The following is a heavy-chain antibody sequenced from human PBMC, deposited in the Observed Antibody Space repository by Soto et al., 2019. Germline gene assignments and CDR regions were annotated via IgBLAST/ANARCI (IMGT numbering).Heavy chain of an antibody. J-gene: IGHJ4*02. V-gene: IGHV3-23*01. CDR2: VRGGSGVT. D-gene: IGHD1-1*01. Sequence: EVQLLESGGGLVQPGGSLRLSCAVSGFSFSTYGVTWVRQAPGKGLAWVCGVRGGSGVTHYADSVKGRFTITGDDSKNTVYLQMHSRRVEDTAVYYCAKWNGYGDFWGQGTLVTVSS. CDR1: GFSFSTYG. CDR3: AKWNGYGDF.